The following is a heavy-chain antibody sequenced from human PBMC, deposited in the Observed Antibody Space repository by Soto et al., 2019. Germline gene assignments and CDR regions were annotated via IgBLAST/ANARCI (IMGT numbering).Heavy chain of an antibody. CDR2: ISSNGGST. V-gene: IGHV3-64D*09. Sequence: GGSLRLSCSASGFTFSSYAMHWVHQAPGKGLEYVSAISSNGGSTYYADSVKGRFTISRDNSKNTLYLQMSSLRAEDTAVYYCVKDVGYDILTGYYLFDYWGQGTLVTVSS. D-gene: IGHD3-9*01. CDR1: GFTFSSYA. J-gene: IGHJ4*02. CDR3: VKDVGYDILTGYYLFDY.